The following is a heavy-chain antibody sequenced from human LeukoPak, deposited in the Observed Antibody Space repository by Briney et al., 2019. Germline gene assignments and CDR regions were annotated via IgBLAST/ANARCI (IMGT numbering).Heavy chain of an antibody. D-gene: IGHD5-24*01. V-gene: IGHV1-2*02. CDR1: GYTFTGYY. Sequence: ASVKVSCKPSGYTFTGYYMHWVRHAPGQGLEWMGWINPNSGGTNYAQKFQGRVTMTRDTSISTAYMELSSLRSDDTAVYYCARGLRAEMADLGYWGQGTLVTVSS. J-gene: IGHJ4*02. CDR2: INPNSGGT. CDR3: ARGLRAEMADLGY.